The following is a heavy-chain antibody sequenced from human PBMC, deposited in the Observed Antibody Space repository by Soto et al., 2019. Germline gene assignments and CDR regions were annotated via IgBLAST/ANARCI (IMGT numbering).Heavy chain of an antibody. CDR1: GFRFSNFG. J-gene: IGHJ5*02. Sequence: QEQLVESGGGVVQPGRSLRVSCTTSGFRFSNFGMHWVRQAPGKGLEWLAVISYDAKKIFYADSVKGRFNISRDDSKDTVYLEMNNLRPDDTGVYYCAKDGRIAVAATGWLDPWGQGTLVTVSS. D-gene: IGHD6-19*01. V-gene: IGHV3-30*18. CDR3: AKDGRIAVAATGWLDP. CDR2: ISYDAKKI.